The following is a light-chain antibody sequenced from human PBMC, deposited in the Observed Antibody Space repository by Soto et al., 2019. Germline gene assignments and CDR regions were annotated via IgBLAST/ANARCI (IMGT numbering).Light chain of an antibody. V-gene: IGKV3-15*01. Sequence: EVVMTQSPATLSVSTGERATLSCRASESVSRNLAWYQQKPGQAPRLLIYDASTRATGIPDRFSGGGSGTDFTLTISSLEPEDFAVYYCQHRTNWLITFGQGTRLEI. J-gene: IGKJ5*01. CDR1: ESVSRN. CDR3: QHRTNWLIT. CDR2: DAS.